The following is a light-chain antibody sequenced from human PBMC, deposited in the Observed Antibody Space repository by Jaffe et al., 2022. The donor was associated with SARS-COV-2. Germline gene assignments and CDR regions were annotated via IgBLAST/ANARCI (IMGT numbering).Light chain of an antibody. CDR1: RSNIGAPYD. Sequence: QSVLTQPPSVSGAPGQRVTISCTGSRSNIGAPYDVHWYQQLPGKAPKLLIYGNNNRPSGVPDRFSGSKSGTSASLAITGLQAEDEADYYCQSYDSSLSGSKVFGGGTKLTVL. CDR3: QSYDSSLSGSKV. V-gene: IGLV1-40*01. J-gene: IGLJ2*01. CDR2: GNN.